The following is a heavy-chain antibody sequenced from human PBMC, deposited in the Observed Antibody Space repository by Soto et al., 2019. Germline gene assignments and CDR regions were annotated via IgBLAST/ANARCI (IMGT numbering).Heavy chain of an antibody. CDR1: GGSISSGGYY. CDR2: IYYSGST. CDR3: ARGRGYGGIHFDY. D-gene: IGHD4-17*01. Sequence: QVQLQESGPGLAKPSQTLSLTCTVSGGSISSGGYYWSWIRQHPGKGLEWIGYIYYSGSTYYNPSLKSRVTISVDTSKNQFSLKLSSVTAADTAVYYCARGRGYGGIHFDYWGQGTLVTVSS. V-gene: IGHV4-31*03. J-gene: IGHJ4*02.